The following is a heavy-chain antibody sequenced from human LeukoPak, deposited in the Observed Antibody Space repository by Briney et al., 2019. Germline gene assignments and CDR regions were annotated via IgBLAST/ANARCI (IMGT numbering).Heavy chain of an antibody. CDR1: GFTFSSYA. V-gene: IGHV3-23*01. CDR3: AKNYNRNYYFMDV. CDR2: ISGGTGST. J-gene: IGHJ6*03. Sequence: PGGSLRLSCAASGFTFSSYAMSWVRQAPGKGLEWVSVISGGTGSTYYADSVKGRFTISRDNSKNTLYLQMDSLRVEDTAVYYCAKNYNRNYYFMDVWGKGTTVTASS. D-gene: IGHD3-10*01.